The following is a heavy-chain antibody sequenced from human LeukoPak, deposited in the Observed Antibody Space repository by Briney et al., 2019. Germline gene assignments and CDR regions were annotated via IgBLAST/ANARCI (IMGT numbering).Heavy chain of an antibody. V-gene: IGHV3-23*01. J-gene: IGHJ4*02. CDR1: GFTFSSYA. CDR3: AKVQYSDYDMNFDS. CDR2: IGGSDGNT. D-gene: IGHD5-12*01. Sequence: GGSLRLSCAASGFTFSSYAMSWVRQAPGMGLEWVSAIGGSDGNTYYADSVKDRFTISRDNSKNSLYLQINSLRADDTAVYYCAKVQYSDYDMNFDSWGQGTLVTVSS.